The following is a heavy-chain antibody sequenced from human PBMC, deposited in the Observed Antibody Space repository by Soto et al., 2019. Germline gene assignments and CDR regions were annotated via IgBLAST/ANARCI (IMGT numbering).Heavy chain of an antibody. J-gene: IGHJ4*02. CDR2: IWYDGSNK. CDR3: ARSRADTPLDY. V-gene: IGHV3-33*01. CDR1: GFTFSSYG. Sequence: QVQLVESGGGVVQPGRSLRLSCAASGFTFSSYGMHWVRQAPGKGLEWVAVIWYDGSNKYYADSVKGRFTISRDNSKNTLYLQMNRLRAEDTAVYYCARSRADTPLDYWGQGTLVTVSS.